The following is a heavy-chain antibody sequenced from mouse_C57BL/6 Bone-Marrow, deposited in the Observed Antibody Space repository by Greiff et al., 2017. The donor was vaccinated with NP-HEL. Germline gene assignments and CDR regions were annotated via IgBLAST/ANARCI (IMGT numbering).Heavy chain of an antibody. Sequence: VQLKQSGAELVRPGASVKLSCTASGFNIKDDYMHWVKQRPEQGLERIGWIDPENGDTEYASKFQGKATITADTSSNTAYLQLSSLTSEDTAVYYCSNFWFAYWGQGTLVTVSA. CDR1: GFNIKDDY. CDR2: IDPENGDT. J-gene: IGHJ3*01. CDR3: SNFWFAY. V-gene: IGHV14-4*01.